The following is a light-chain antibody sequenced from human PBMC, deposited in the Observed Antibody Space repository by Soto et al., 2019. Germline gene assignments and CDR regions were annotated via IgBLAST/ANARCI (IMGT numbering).Light chain of an antibody. CDR2: AAS. V-gene: IGKV1-12*01. Sequence: DLHMTQSPSSVSASVGDSVTITCRASQPISSYLAWYQQKPGKAPELLISAASTLQSGVPSRFSGSGSETYFTLTISSLQPEDFATYFCHQANRPPLTFGGGTKVEIK. J-gene: IGKJ4*01. CDR1: QPISSY. CDR3: HQANRPPLT.